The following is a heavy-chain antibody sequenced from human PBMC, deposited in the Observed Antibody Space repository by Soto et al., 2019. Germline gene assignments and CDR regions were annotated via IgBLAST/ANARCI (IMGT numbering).Heavy chain of an antibody. Sequence: PGGSLRLSCASSVFTFKSYAMNCVRHSPGKGLEWVASTPGSGGSSYYADSVKGRFTISRDNSKNTLYLDLNSLKAEDTAMYYCARGGSTGWFYFEFWGQGTQVNVSS. CDR3: ARGGSTGWFYFEF. V-gene: IGHV3-23*01. CDR2: TPGSGGSS. J-gene: IGHJ4*02. CDR1: VFTFKSYA. D-gene: IGHD6-19*01.